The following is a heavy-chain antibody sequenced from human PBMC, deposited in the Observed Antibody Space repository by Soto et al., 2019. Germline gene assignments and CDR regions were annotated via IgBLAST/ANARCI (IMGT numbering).Heavy chain of an antibody. Sequence: GGSLRLSCAASGFTFSNFGMHWVRQAPGKGLAWVAGISYVGNDKYYADSVRGRFTISRDNSKNTLFLQMNSLTTEDTAIYYCAKASVWYPYFESWGQGTLVTVSS. CDR1: GFTFSNFG. CDR3: AKASVWYPYFES. CDR2: ISYVGNDK. D-gene: IGHD6-13*01. V-gene: IGHV3-30*18. J-gene: IGHJ4*02.